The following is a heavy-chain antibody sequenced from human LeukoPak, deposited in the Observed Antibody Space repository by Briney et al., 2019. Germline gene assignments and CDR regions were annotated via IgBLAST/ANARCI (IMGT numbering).Heavy chain of an antibody. CDR1: GFTFSSYA. Sequence: GGFLRLSCAASGFTFSSYAMHWVRQAPGKGLEWVAVISYDGSNKYYADSVKGRFTISRDNSKNTLYLQMNSLRAEDTAVYYCARDGGSGSYYPFDYWGQGTLVTVSS. D-gene: IGHD3-10*01. CDR3: ARDGGSGSYYPFDY. J-gene: IGHJ4*02. V-gene: IGHV3-30-3*01. CDR2: ISYDGSNK.